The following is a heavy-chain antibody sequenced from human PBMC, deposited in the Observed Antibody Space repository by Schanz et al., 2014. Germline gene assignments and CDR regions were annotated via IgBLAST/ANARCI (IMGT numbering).Heavy chain of an antibody. CDR1: GFTFSNYA. D-gene: IGHD6-19*01. V-gene: IGHV3-23*01. CDR2: FIVDSGNT. Sequence: EVQLLESGGGLVRPGGSLRLSCAASGFTFSNYAMSWVRQAPGKGLEWVSGFIVDSGNTYYASSVKGRFSISRDYSKNTLYLQVSSLRAEDTAIYYCAKLSSSGRLAGYFDYWGRGALVTVSS. J-gene: IGHJ4*02. CDR3: AKLSSSGRLAGYFDY.